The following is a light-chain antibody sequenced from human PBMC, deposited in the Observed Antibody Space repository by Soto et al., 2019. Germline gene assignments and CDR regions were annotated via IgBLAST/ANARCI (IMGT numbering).Light chain of an antibody. CDR1: SSNIGSNY. CDR2: RNS. Sequence: QSVLTQPPSASGTPGQRVTISCSGSSSNIGSNYVYWYQQLPGTVPQLLIYRNSERPSGVPDRFSGSKSGTSASLAISGLRSEDEADYYCAAWDDSLSGVVFGSGTKLNVL. CDR3: AAWDDSLSGVV. J-gene: IGLJ2*01. V-gene: IGLV1-47*01.